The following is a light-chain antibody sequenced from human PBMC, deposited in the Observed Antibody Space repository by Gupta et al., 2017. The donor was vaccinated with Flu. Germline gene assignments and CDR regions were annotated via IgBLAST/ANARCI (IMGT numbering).Light chain of an antibody. J-gene: IGLJ3*02. Sequence: QSALTQPASVSGSPGQSITISCTGTSCDVGGYNFVSWYRQHPGKAPKLMIYEATKRPSGLSNRFSGSKSGNTASLTISGLQAEDEADYYCCSYASGTSWVFGGGTRLTVL. CDR2: EAT. CDR3: CSYASGTSWV. V-gene: IGLV2-23*01. CDR1: SCDVGGYNF.